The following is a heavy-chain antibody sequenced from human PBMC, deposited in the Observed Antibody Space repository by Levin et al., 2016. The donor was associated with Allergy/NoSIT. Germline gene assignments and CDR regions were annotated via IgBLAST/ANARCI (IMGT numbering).Heavy chain of an antibody. CDR2: ISGNSGST. CDR1: GFTFSPYA. D-gene: IGHD3-22*01. Sequence: GESLKISCVASGFTFSPYAMSWVRQAPGKGLEWVSGISGNSGSTQYADSVRGRFSISRDTSKNTLYLQMDSLRAEDTALYSCAREVGSSGHCGYFDYWGRGALVTVSS. CDR3: AREVGSSGHCGYFDY. V-gene: IGHV3-23*01. J-gene: IGHJ4*02.